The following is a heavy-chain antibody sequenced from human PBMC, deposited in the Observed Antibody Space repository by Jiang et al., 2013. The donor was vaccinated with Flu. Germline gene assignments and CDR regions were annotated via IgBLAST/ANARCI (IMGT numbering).Heavy chain of an antibody. CDR2: INPSGGST. V-gene: IGHV1-46*01. CDR3: ARSILGPTSSSWYGWIDP. D-gene: IGHD6-13*01. J-gene: IGHJ5*02. CDR1: GYTFISYY. Sequence: VQLVESGAEVKKPGASVRVSCKASGYTFISYYMYWVRQAPGQGLEWMGVINPSGGSTRYAQMFQGRVTLTRDTSTSTIYMELSSLTSEDTAVYYCARSILGPTSSSWYGWIDPWGQGTLVTVSS.